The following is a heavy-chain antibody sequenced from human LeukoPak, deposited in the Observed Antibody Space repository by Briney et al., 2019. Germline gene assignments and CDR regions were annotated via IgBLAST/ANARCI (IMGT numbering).Heavy chain of an antibody. CDR2: INHSGST. J-gene: IGHJ6*02. Sequence: SETLSLTCAVYGGSFSGYYWSWIRQPPGKGLEWIGEINHSGSTNYNPSLKSRVTISVDTSKNQFSLKLSSVTAADTAVYYCARHTATAAVIDYYYGMDVWGQGTTVTVSS. D-gene: IGHD6-13*01. V-gene: IGHV4-34*01. CDR1: GGSFSGYY. CDR3: ARHTATAAVIDYYYGMDV.